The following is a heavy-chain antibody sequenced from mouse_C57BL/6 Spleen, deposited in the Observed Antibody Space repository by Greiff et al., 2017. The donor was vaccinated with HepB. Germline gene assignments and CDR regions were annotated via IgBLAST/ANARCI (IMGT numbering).Heavy chain of an antibody. CDR3: ARPPMGYGSSYGYFDV. V-gene: IGHV1-42*01. J-gene: IGHJ1*03. CDR2: INPSTGGT. D-gene: IGHD1-1*01. Sequence: VQLKESGPELVKPGASVKISCKASGYSFTGYYMNWVKQSPEKSLEWIGEINPSTGGTTYNQKFKAKATLTVDKSSSTAYMQLKSLTSEDSAVYYCARPPMGYGSSYGYFDVWGTGTTVTVSS. CDR1: GYSFTGYY.